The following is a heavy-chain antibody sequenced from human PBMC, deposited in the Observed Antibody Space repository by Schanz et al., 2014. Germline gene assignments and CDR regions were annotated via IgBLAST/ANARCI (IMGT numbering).Heavy chain of an antibody. V-gene: IGHV3-48*04. CDR2: INTGSNYI. J-gene: IGHJ2*01. CDR1: GFSFSRYS. Sequence: EVQLLESGGGLVQPGGSLRLSCAASGFSFSRYSMNWVRQAPGKGLEWISFINTGSNYINYADSVKGRFTISRDNTKNSLFLQLNSLRADDTAVYYCARNRGSGGQNWYFDLWGRGTLVTVSS. D-gene: IGHD1-26*01. CDR3: ARNRGSGGQNWYFDL.